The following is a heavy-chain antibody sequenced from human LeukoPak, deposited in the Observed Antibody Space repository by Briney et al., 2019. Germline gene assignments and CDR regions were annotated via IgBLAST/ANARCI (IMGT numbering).Heavy chain of an antibody. J-gene: IGHJ5*02. Sequence: SETLSLTCGVYGGSFSGYYWSWISQPPGKGPEWSGEINHSGSTNHNPSLKSRVTISVDASKYQFSLKLTCVTAADTAVYYCARGRNWNYGGWFDPRGQGTLVTVSS. CDR1: GGSFSGYY. CDR2: INHSGST. V-gene: IGHV4-34*01. D-gene: IGHD1-7*01. CDR3: ARGRNWNYGGWFDP.